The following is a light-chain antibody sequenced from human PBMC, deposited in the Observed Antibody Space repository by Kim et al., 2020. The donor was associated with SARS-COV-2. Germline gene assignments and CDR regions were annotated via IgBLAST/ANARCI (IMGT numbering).Light chain of an antibody. CDR2: GNS. CDR3: QSYDSSLSGSKV. CDR1: SSNSGAGYD. V-gene: IGLV1-40*01. Sequence: VTIYCTGSSSNSGAGYDVHWYQQLPGTAPKLLIYGNSNRPSGVPDRFSGSKSGTSASLAITGLQAEDEADYYCQSYDSSLSGSKVFGGGTQLTVL. J-gene: IGLJ7*01.